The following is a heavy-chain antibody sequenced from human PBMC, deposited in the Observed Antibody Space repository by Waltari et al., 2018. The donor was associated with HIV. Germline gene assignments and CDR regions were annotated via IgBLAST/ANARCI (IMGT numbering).Heavy chain of an antibody. V-gene: IGHV3-53*02. CDR3: TKGVRFYGP. J-gene: IGHJ5*02. Sequence: ATGGVLVQPGGALSLSCRVSGFNVKPGFVTWVRYSTGRGLEWVGTIYDSGDTYSAASVRGRLFLSRDNLGNEAYLHLTSVDFADSASYFCTKGVRFYGPWSQGTPVTVSS. CDR2: IYDSGDT. CDR1: GFNVKPGF. D-gene: IGHD3-3*01.